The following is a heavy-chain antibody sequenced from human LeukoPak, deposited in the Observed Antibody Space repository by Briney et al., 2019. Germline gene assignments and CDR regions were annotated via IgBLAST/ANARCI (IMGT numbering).Heavy chain of an antibody. CDR3: ARRGITMVRGVIATKTYYYYMDV. CDR2: INHSGST. V-gene: IGHV4-34*01. CDR1: GGSFSGYY. Sequence: SETLSLTCAVYGGSFSGYYWSWIRQPPGKGLEWIGEINHSGSTNYNPSLKSRVTISVDTSKNQFSLKLSSVTAADTAVYYCARRGITMVRGVIATKTYYYYMDVWGKGTTVTISS. D-gene: IGHD3-10*01. J-gene: IGHJ6*03.